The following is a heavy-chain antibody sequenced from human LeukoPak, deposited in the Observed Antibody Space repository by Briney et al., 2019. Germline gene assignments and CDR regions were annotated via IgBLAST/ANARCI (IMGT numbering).Heavy chain of an antibody. CDR3: ARDQIGDRGIAAAVRYYGMDV. CDR1: GFTFSDYY. V-gene: IGHV3-11*01. CDR2: ISSSGSTI. D-gene: IGHD6-13*01. J-gene: IGHJ6*02. Sequence: GGSLRLSCAASGFTFSDYYMSWIRQAPGKGLEWVSHISSSGSTIYYADSVKGRFTISRDNAKNSLYLQMNSLRAEDTAVYYCARDQIGDRGIAAAVRYYGMDVWGQGTTVTVSS.